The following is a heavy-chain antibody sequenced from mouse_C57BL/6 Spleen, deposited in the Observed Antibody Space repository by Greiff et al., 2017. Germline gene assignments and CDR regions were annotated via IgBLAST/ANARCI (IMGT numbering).Heavy chain of an antibody. Sequence: QVQLKQPGAELVKPGASVKMSCKASGYTFTSYWITWVKQRPGQGLEWIGDIYPGSGSTNYNEKFKSKATLTVDTSSSTAYMQLSSRTSEDSAVYYCARRSSSYPAWFAYWGQGTLVTVSA. CDR2: IYPGSGST. CDR1: GYTFTSYW. J-gene: IGHJ3*01. D-gene: IGHD1-1*01. V-gene: IGHV1-55*01. CDR3: ARRSSSYPAWFAY.